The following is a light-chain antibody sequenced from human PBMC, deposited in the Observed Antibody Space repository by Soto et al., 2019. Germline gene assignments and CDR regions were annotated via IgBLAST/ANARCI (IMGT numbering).Light chain of an antibody. CDR3: CSLYTSHTYV. CDR1: SSDIGHYDY. V-gene: IGLV2-14*03. Sequence: QSVLTQPASVSGSPGQSITISCTGTSSDIGHYDYVSWYQQHPGKAPKLMIYPVTYRPSGVSNRYSGSKSGNSASLTISGLQAHDDSDYYCCSLYTSHTYVFGSGTKV. CDR2: PVT. J-gene: IGLJ1*01.